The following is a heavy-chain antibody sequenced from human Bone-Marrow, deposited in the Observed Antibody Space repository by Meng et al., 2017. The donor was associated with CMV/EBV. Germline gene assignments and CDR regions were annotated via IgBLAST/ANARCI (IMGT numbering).Heavy chain of an antibody. Sequence: GESLKISCAASGFTVSSNYMSWVRQAPGKGLEWVSVIYSGGSTYYADSVKGRFTISRDTAKNSLYLQMNSLRAEDTAVYYCARDYGSGSYGYYYGVDVWGQGTTVTVSS. CDR2: IYSGGST. CDR3: ARDYGSGSYGYYYGVDV. D-gene: IGHD3-10*01. CDR1: GFTVSSNY. J-gene: IGHJ6*02. V-gene: IGHV3-66*01.